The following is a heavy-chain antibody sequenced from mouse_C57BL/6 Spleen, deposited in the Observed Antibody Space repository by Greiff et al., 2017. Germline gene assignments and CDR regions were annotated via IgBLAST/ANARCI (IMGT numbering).Heavy chain of an antibody. J-gene: IGHJ1*03. D-gene: IGHD2-1*01. CDR3: AREGNYRYFDV. CDR2: INPNNGGT. Sequence: EVQLQQSGPELVKPGASVKISCKASGYTFTDYYMNWVKQSHGKSLEWIGDINPNNGGTSYNQKFKGKATLTVDKSSSTAYMELRSLTSEDSAVYYCAREGNYRYFDVWGTGTTVTVSS. CDR1: GYTFTDYY. V-gene: IGHV1-26*01.